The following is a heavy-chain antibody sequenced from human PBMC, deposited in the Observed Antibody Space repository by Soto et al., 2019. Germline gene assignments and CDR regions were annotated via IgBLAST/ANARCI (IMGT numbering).Heavy chain of an antibody. V-gene: IGHV4-59*01. Sequence: SETLSLTCHVAGGAITSDFWSWIRQPPGKGLEWIGYVYYSGAADYNPSLKPRVTISIATSKTQFSLRLASATAADTGVYYCARDHGSYPNTWGQGILVTSPQ. CDR2: VYYSGAA. CDR3: ARDHGSYPNT. J-gene: IGHJ1*01. D-gene: IGHD3-16*02. CDR1: GGAITSDF.